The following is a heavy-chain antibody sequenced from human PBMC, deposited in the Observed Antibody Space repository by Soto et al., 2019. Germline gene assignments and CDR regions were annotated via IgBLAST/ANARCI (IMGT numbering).Heavy chain of an antibody. CDR3: ARENTFGGVIVKDYFDY. D-gene: IGHD3-16*02. J-gene: IGHJ4*02. CDR2: IIPIFGTA. V-gene: IGHV1-69*01. Sequence: VQLEQCGAEVKKPGASVKVSCKASGGTFSSYAISWVRQAPGQGLEWMGGIIPIFGTANYAQKFQGRVTITADESTSTAYMELSSLRSEDTAVYYCARENTFGGVIVKDYFDYWGQGTLVTVSS. CDR1: GGTFSSYA.